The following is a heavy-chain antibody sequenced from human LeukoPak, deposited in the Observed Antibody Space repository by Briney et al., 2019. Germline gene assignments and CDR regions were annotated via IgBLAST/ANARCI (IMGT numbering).Heavy chain of an antibody. V-gene: IGHV3-9*01. Sequence: GRSLRLSCAASGFTFDNYAMHWVRQAPGKGLEWLSIISWNSGYIGHADSVKGRFTISRDNAKKSLDLQMNSLRAEDTAFYYCAKVRGTYSSGYFFDYWGQGTLVTVSS. CDR2: ISWNSGYI. D-gene: IGHD6-19*01. J-gene: IGHJ4*02. CDR3: AKVRGTYSSGYFFDY. CDR1: GFTFDNYA.